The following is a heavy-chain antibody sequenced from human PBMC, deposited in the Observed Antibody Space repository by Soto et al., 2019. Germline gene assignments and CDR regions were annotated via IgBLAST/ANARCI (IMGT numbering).Heavy chain of an antibody. CDR1: GGSFSGYY. V-gene: IGHV4-34*01. Sequence: SETLSLTCAVYGGSFSGYYWSWIRQPPWKGLEWIGEINHSGSTNYNPSLKSRVTISVDTSKNQFSLKLSSVTAADTAVYYCARGIRVAVAGTKEDNWFDPWGQGTLVTVSS. D-gene: IGHD6-19*01. CDR3: ARGIRVAVAGTKEDNWFDP. J-gene: IGHJ5*02. CDR2: INHSGST.